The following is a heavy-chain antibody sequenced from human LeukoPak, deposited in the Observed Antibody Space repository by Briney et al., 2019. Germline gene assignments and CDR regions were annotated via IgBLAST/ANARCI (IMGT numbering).Heavy chain of an antibody. CDR1: GFTFSSYA. CDR2: IRYDGSNK. J-gene: IGHJ6*03. V-gene: IGHV3-30*02. CDR3: AKAGIIAVAGYYYYYMDV. D-gene: IGHD6-19*01. Sequence: GGSLRLSCAASGFTFSSYAMHWVRQAPGKGLEWVAFIRYDGSNKYYADSVKGRFTISRDSSKNTLYLQMNSLRAEDTAVYYCAKAGIIAVAGYYYYYMDVWGKGTTVTISS.